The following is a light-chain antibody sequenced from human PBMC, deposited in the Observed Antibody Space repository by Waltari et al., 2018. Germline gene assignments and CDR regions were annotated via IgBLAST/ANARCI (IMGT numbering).Light chain of an antibody. CDR1: QDIKKF. J-gene: IGKJ2*01. Sequence: DIQMTQSPSSLSASVGDRVTISCQASQDIKKFLNWYQQKPGKAPYLLIFDASHVQTGVPSRFSGGGSGTTFTLTIATLQPEDSATYYCQQYDNLPYAFGQGTKLEIK. CDR3: QQYDNLPYA. V-gene: IGKV1-33*01. CDR2: DAS.